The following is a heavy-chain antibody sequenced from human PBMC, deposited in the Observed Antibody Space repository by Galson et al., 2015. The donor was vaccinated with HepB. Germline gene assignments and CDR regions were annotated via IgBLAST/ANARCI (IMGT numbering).Heavy chain of an antibody. V-gene: IGHV6-1*01. CDR3: ARDRGDWFDP. J-gene: IGHJ5*02. CDR2: TYYRSKWYN. CDR1: GDSVSSNSVT. Sequence: CAISGDSVSSNSVTWNWIRQSPSRGLEWLGRTYYRSKWYNDYAISVKSRITINPDTSKNQFSLQLNSVTPEDTAVYYCARDRGDWFDPWGQGTLVTVSS.